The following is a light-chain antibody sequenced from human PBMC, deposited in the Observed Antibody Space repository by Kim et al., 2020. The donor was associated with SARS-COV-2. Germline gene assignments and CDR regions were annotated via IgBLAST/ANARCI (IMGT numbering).Light chain of an antibody. CDR2: ENS. CDR3: QSYDSGLSDVL. J-gene: IGLJ3*02. V-gene: IGLV1-40*01. CDR1: TSNIGAGFG. Sequence: QSGLAQPPSVSGAPGQRVTISCTGDTSNIGAGFGVHWYQQSSGAAPRLLIYENSNRPSGIPDRFSASKSGTSASLTITGVQPEDEALYFCQSYDSGLSDVLFGGGTKLTVL.